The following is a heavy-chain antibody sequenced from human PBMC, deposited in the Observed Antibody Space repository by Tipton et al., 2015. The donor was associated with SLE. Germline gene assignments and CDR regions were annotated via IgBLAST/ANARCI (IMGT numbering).Heavy chain of an antibody. CDR3: ARHRISSTWNHGLDV. CDR1: GYTFKFYW. J-gene: IGHJ6*02. D-gene: IGHD1-1*01. CDR2: IYPGIYPGGSNP. Sequence: EQLVQSGAEVKKPGESLKISCEGFGYTFKFYWIAWVRQLPGKGLEWMGNIYPGIYPGGSNPEYSPSFQGHVTISVDKSIGTAYLEWSGLKASDTATYYCARHRISSTWNHGLDVWGQGTTVSVSS. V-gene: IGHV5-51*01.